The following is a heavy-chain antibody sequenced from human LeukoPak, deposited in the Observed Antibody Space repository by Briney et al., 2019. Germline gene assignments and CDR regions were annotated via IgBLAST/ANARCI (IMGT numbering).Heavy chain of an antibody. V-gene: IGHV3-11*01. J-gene: IGHJ6*02. CDR3: ARKTYYYGMDV. CDR2: ISSSGSTI. CDR1: GFTFSDYY. Sequence: GGSLRLSCAASGFTFSDYYMSWIRQAPGEGLEWVSYISSSGSTIYYADSVKGRFTISRDNAKNSLYLQMNSLRAEDTAVCYCARKTYYYGMDVWGQGTTVTVSS.